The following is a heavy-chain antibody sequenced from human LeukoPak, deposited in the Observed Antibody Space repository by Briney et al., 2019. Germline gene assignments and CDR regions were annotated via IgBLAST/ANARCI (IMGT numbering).Heavy chain of an antibody. CDR1: GFTFSDHT. D-gene: IGHD1-26*01. CDR2: CRGKTNSYST. Sequence: PGGSLRLSCAAFGFTFSDHTMDWVRQAPGEGLEWVARCRGKTNSYSTEYAASVSGRFTISRDDSKNSLYLQMNSLKTEDTAVYYCVRRRVGVAPASDMWGQGTTVTVSS. V-gene: IGHV3-72*01. CDR3: VRRRVGVAPASDM. J-gene: IGHJ3*02.